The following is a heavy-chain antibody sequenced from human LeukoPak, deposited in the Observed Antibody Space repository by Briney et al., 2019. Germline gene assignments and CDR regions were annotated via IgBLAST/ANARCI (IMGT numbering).Heavy chain of an antibody. CDR2: IKEDGSEK. J-gene: IGHJ4*02. CDR1: GFTFSSYA. V-gene: IGHV3-7*01. CDR3: ATRLG. Sequence: SGGSLRLSCAASGFTFSSYAMSWVRQAPGKGLEWVANIKEDGSEKNYVDSVKGRFTISRDNADNSLSLQMSSLRVEDTAVYYCATRLGWGQGTLVTVSS.